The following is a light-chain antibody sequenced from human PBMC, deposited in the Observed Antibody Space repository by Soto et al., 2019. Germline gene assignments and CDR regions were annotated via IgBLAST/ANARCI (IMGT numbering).Light chain of an antibody. CDR2: EVT. J-gene: IGLJ1*01. V-gene: IGLV2-14*01. CDR3: SSFTSNTPRYV. CDR1: SSDVGGYNY. Sequence: QSVLTQPASVSGSPGQSITISCTGTSSDVGGYNYVSWYQQHPGKAPKLMIYEVTNRPSGVSNRFSGSKSGNTASLTISGLQAEDEADYYCSSFTSNTPRYVFGPGTKVTVL.